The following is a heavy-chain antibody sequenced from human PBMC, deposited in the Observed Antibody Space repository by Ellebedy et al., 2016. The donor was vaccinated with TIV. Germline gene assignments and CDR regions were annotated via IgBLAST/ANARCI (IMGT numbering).Heavy chain of an antibody. D-gene: IGHD3-22*01. CDR1: GFSFSTYA. V-gene: IGHV3-23*03. J-gene: IGHJ4*02. CDR2: IYRGGTKT. Sequence: PGGSLRLSCVGSGFSFSTYATAWVRQTPGKGLEWVSGIYRGGTKTYYADSVEGRFTISRDNSKKTLYLQMNSLRAEDTAIYYCAKGRGGGYDSSAPRYYFDYWGLGTLVTVSS. CDR3: AKGRGGGYDSSAPRYYFDY.